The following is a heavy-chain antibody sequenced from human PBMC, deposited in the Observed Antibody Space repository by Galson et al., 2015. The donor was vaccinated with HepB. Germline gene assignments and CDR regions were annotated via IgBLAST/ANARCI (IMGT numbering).Heavy chain of an antibody. CDR1: GFTFSNAW. CDR2: IKSKTDGGTT. Sequence: SLRLSCAASGFTFSNAWMSWVRQAPGKGLEWVGRIKSKTDGGTTDYAAPVKGRFTISRDDSKNTLYLQMNSLKTEDTAVYYCTTVNYYDSSGYYPDAFDIWGQGTMVTVSS. V-gene: IGHV3-15*01. D-gene: IGHD3-22*01. J-gene: IGHJ3*02. CDR3: TTVNYYDSSGYYPDAFDI.